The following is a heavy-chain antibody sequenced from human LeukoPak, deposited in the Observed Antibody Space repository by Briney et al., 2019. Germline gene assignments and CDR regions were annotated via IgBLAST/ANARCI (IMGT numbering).Heavy chain of an antibody. CDR2: IQYDGSNQ. Sequence: PGGSLRLSCAASGFLFSSYGMHWVRQAPGKGLEWVAFIQYDGSNQYYADSVKGRFTISRDNSKNTLYLQMNSLRAEDTAVYYCAREKMGTPPWPSVKSSWYFDLWGRGTLVTVSS. V-gene: IGHV3-30*02. CDR1: GFLFSSYG. CDR3: AREKMGTPPWPSVKSSWYFDL. D-gene: IGHD7-27*01. J-gene: IGHJ2*01.